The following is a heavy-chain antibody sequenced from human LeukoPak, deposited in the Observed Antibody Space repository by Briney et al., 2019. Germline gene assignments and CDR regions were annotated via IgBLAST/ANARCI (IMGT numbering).Heavy chain of an antibody. CDR2: ISGRGGST. D-gene: IGHD4-23*01. J-gene: IGHJ4*02. CDR1: GFTFSSYG. Sequence: PGGSLRLSCAASGFTFSSYGMSWVRQAPGKGLEWVSAISGRGGSTYYADSVRGRFTISRDNSKNTLYLQMNSVRDEDTATYYCAKRSEYGGNWNYFDYWGQGTPVTVSS. CDR3: AKRSEYGGNWNYFDY. V-gene: IGHV3-23*01.